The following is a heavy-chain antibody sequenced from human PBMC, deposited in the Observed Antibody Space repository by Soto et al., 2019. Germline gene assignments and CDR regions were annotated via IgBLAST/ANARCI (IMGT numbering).Heavy chain of an antibody. V-gene: IGHV1-69*13. Sequence: ASEQVSCQASGGTFSSYAISWVRQAPGQGFEWMGGIIPIFGTANYAQKFQGRVTITADESTSTAYMELSSLRSEDTAVYYCSRDLCITYYDFWSGYLYGMDVWGQGTTVTVS. D-gene: IGHD3-3*01. J-gene: IGHJ6*02. CDR2: IIPIFGTA. CDR1: GGTFSSYA. CDR3: SRDLCITYYDFWSGYLYGMDV.